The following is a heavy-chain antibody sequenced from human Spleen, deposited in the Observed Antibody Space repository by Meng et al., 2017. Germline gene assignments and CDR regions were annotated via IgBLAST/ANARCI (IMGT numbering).Heavy chain of an antibody. CDR2: ISGTGSTI. CDR1: GFTFSDYY. V-gene: IGHV3-11*01. J-gene: IGHJ4*02. CDR3: VKPAAGGTYFFEF. D-gene: IGHD6-13*01. Sequence: GGSLRLSCAASGFTFSDYYMSWIRQAPGKGPEWVAYISGTGSTIYYADSVKGRFTISRDNAKNSLYLQMNSLRPEDTAVYYCVKPAAGGTYFFEFWGQGTRVTVSS.